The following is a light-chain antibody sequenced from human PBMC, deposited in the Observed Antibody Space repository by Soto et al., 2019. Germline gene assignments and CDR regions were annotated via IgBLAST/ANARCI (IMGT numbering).Light chain of an antibody. CDR1: QSVASGH. CDR3: QQYGSSLST. V-gene: IGKV3-20*01. Sequence: EIVMTQSPGTLSLSPWERATLSCRASQSVASGHLAWYQQTPGQAPRLLVYATSSRATDIPDRFIGYGSGTDFTLTISGLEPEDFAVYYCQQYGSSLSTFGQGTKVDIK. J-gene: IGKJ1*01. CDR2: ATS.